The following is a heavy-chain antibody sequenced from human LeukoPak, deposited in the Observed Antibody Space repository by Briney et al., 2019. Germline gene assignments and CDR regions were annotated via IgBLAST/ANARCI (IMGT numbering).Heavy chain of an antibody. CDR3: VKPAGGFRSQYYFDS. J-gene: IGHJ4*02. CDR2: ISSDGGTT. D-gene: IGHD4-23*01. V-gene: IGHV3-64D*06. Sequence: HPGGSLRLSCSASGFIFNNYAMQWVRQAAGKGLDYISAISSDGGTTYYADSVKGRFTISRDNSKNTLYLQLSSLRTEDTAVYYCVKPAGGFRSQYYFDSWGQGTLVTVSS. CDR1: GFIFNNYA.